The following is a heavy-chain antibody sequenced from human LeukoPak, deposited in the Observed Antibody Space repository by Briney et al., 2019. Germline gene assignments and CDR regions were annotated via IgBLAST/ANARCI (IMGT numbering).Heavy chain of an antibody. CDR1: GFSFSGYS. Sequence: GGSLRLSCSGSGFSFSGYSMNWVRQAPGKGLVWVSSISSSSKYIYCADSVKGRFTISRDNAKNSLYLQMNSLTAEDTAVYYCSRSPQGTGSPADYWGQGTLVTVSS. CDR2: ISSSSKYI. V-gene: IGHV3-21*01. CDR3: SRSPQGTGSPADY. J-gene: IGHJ4*02. D-gene: IGHD1-1*01.